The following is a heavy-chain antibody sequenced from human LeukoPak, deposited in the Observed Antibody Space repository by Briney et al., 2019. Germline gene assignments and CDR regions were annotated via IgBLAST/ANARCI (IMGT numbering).Heavy chain of an antibody. CDR3: ARASYYDFWSVDDAFDI. V-gene: IGHV1-69*13. CDR1: GGTFSSYA. CDR2: IIHMFGTT. J-gene: IGHJ3*02. D-gene: IGHD3-3*01. Sequence: SVKVSCKASGGTFSSYAISWVRQAPGQGLEWMGGIIHMFGTTNYAQKFQGRVTISADESTSTVYMELRSLRSDDTAVYYCARASYYDFWSVDDAFDIWGQGTMVTVSS.